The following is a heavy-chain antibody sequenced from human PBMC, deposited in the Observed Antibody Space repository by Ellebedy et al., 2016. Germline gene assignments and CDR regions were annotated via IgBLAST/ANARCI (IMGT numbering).Heavy chain of an antibody. CDR1: AYSISSDYY. CDR3: GREGDFGGNF. Sequence: SETLSLTCTVSAYSISSDYYWGWIRQPPGKGLEWIGNLFHTGTTYYNPPLKSRVALSVDTSKNQFSLTMTSVTAADTAIYYCGREGDFGGNFWGPGILVTVSP. V-gene: IGHV4-38-2*02. CDR2: LFHTGTT. D-gene: IGHD4-23*01. J-gene: IGHJ4*02.